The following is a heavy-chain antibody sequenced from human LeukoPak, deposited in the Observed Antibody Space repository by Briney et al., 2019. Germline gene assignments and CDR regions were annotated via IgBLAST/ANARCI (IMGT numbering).Heavy chain of an antibody. CDR1: GFTFSSYW. CDR3: ARDSVEWYIFDY. J-gene: IGHJ4*02. Sequence: GGSLRLSCAASGFTFSSYWMHWVRQAPGKGPVWIARTNRDGSSTAYADSVKGRFTISKDNAKNTLYLLMNSLRAEDTAVYYCARDSVEWYIFDYWGQGTLVTVSS. D-gene: IGHD3-3*01. CDR2: TNRDGSST. V-gene: IGHV3-74*01.